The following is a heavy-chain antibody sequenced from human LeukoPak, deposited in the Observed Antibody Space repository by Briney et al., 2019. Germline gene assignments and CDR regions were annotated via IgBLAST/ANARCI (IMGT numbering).Heavy chain of an antibody. CDR1: GYSFTSYW. CDR3: ARQAGTYSSFYYGMDV. Sequence: GESLKISCKGSGYSFTSYWIGWVRQMPGKGLEWMGIICPGDSDTRYSPSFQGQVTISADKSISTAYLQWSSLKASDTAMYYCARQAGTYSSFYYGMDVWGQGTTVTVSS. V-gene: IGHV5-51*01. J-gene: IGHJ6*02. CDR2: ICPGDSDT. D-gene: IGHD6-19*01.